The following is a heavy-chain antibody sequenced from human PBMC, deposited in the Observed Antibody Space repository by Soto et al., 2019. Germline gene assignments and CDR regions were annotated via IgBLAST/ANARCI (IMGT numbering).Heavy chain of an antibody. Sequence: QVQLQESGPGLVKPSQTLSLTCTVSGGSISSGDYYWGWIRQPPGKGLEWIGYIYYSGGTYYNPSLKRRVTMSVDTAKNPFSLKLSSVTAADTAVYYCARELGYNYGPKYFDYWGQGTLVTVSS. V-gene: IGHV4-30-4*01. D-gene: IGHD5-18*01. J-gene: IGHJ4*02. CDR2: IYYSGGT. CDR3: ARELGYNYGPKYFDY. CDR1: GGSISSGDYY.